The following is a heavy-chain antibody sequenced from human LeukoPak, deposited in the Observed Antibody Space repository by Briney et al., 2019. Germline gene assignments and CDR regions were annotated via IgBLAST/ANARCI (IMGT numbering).Heavy chain of an antibody. Sequence: PGGSLRLSCAASGVTFSSYAMSWVRQAPGKGLEWVSAISGSGGSTYYADSVKGRFTISRDNSKNTLYLQMNSLRAEDTAVYYCADHTYYDFWSGSLKYWGQGTLVTVSS. J-gene: IGHJ4*02. D-gene: IGHD3-3*01. CDR1: GVTFSSYA. CDR3: ADHTYYDFWSGSLKY. V-gene: IGHV3-23*01. CDR2: ISGSGGST.